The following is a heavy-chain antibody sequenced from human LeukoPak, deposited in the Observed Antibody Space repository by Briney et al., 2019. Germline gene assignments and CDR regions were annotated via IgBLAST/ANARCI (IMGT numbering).Heavy chain of an antibody. Sequence: PGGSLRLSCAASGFTFSSYGMNWVRQAPGKGLEWVSYISASSDSIYYADSVKGRFTISRDNAKNSLFLQMNSLRAEDTAVYYCAKDARTLVRGTNDHWGQGTLVTVSS. CDR1: GFTFSSYG. CDR2: ISASSDSI. D-gene: IGHD3-10*01. V-gene: IGHV3-48*04. J-gene: IGHJ4*02. CDR3: AKDARTLVRGTNDH.